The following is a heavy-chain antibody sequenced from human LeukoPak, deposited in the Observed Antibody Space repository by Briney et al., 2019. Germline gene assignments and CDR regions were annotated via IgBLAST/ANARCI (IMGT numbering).Heavy chain of an antibody. CDR2: IYYSGST. CDR3: ARDYYDSRTNRFDP. D-gene: IGHD3-22*01. CDR1: GGSISSSSYY. V-gene: IGHV4-39*07. Sequence: SETLSLTCTVSGGSISSSSYYWGWIRQPPGKGLEWIGSIYYSGSTYYNSSLKSRVTISVDTSKNQFSLKLSSVTAADTAVYYCARDYYDSRTNRFDPWGQGTLVTVSS. J-gene: IGHJ5*02.